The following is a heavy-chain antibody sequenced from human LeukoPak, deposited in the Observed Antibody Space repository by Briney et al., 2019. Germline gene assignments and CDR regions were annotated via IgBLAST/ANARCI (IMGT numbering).Heavy chain of an antibody. J-gene: IGHJ4*02. CDR1: GFTFSSYW. Sequence: GGSLRLSCAASGFTFSSYWMSWVRQAPGKGLEWVANIKQDGGEKYYVDSVKGRFTISRDNAKNSLYLQMNSLRAEDTAVYYCAKDRETYSSSWAVDYWGQGTLVTVSS. CDR2: IKQDGGEK. D-gene: IGHD6-13*01. CDR3: AKDRETYSSSWAVDY. V-gene: IGHV3-7*03.